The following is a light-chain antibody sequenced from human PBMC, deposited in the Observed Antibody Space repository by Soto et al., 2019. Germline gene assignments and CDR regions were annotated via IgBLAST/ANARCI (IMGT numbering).Light chain of an antibody. CDR3: KQRSSWPRVT. CDR2: DAS. J-gene: IGKJ3*01. Sequence: EIVLTQSPATLSLSPGERATLSCRASQSVRNYLAWYQQKPGQAPRLLIYDASNRAAGIPARFSGSGSGTDFTLTISSLEPEDFALYYCKQRSSWPRVTFGPGAKVDIK. CDR1: QSVRNY. V-gene: IGKV3-11*01.